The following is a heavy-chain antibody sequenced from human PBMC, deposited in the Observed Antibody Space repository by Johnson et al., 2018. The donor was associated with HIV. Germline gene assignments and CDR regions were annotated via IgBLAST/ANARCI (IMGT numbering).Heavy chain of an antibody. J-gene: IGHJ3*02. V-gene: IGHV3-66*01. CDR3: ARDRRYYDSSGYYHDAFDI. CDR2: IYSGRRT. D-gene: IGHD3-22*01. CDR1: GFTVKSNY. Sequence: VQLVESGGGLVQPGGSLRLSCAVSGFTVKSNYINWVRQAPGKGLECVSGIYSGRRTYYAATVKGRYTIARDKSKHTLYLQMNSLRAEDTAVYFCARDRRYYDSSGYYHDAFDIWGQGTMVTVSS.